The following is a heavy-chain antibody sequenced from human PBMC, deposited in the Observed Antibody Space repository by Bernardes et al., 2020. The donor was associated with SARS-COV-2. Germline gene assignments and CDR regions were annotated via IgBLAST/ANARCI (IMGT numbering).Heavy chain of an antibody. D-gene: IGHD6-19*01. Sequence: GGSLRLSCAASGFTISSYAMSWVRQAPGKGLEWVSAISGSGGSTYYADSVKGRFTISRDNSKNTLYLQMNSLRAEDTAVYYCAKDGAEYSSGWYPYYYYYGMDVWGQGTTVTVSS. J-gene: IGHJ6*02. CDR1: GFTISSYA. CDR3: AKDGAEYSSGWYPYYYYYGMDV. CDR2: ISGSGGST. V-gene: IGHV3-23*01.